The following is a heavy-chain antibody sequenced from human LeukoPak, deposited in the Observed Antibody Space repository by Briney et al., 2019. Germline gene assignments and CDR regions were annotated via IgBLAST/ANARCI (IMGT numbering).Heavy chain of an antibody. CDR3: AREDAVAGTQINWFDP. J-gene: IGHJ5*02. Sequence: PGGSLRLSCAASGFTFSGYWMHWVRQAPGKGLVWVSRINSDGSSTTYADSVKGRFTISRDNAKNTLYLQMNSLGAEDTAVYYCAREDAVAGTQINWFDPWGQGTLVTVPS. D-gene: IGHD6-19*01. CDR2: INSDGSST. V-gene: IGHV3-74*01. CDR1: GFTFSGYW.